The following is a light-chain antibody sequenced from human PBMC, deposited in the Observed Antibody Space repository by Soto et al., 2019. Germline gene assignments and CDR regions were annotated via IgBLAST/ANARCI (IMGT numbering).Light chain of an antibody. Sequence: QSALTQPRSVSGSPGQSVTISCTGTSRDVCGYNYVSWYQQYPGKAPRLMIYDVTKRPSGVHDRFSGSKSGNTASLTISGLKGEDEADYFSCSYACSNNVSFGGGTKVTVL. V-gene: IGLV2-11*01. CDR3: CSYACSNNVS. CDR1: SRDVCGYNY. CDR2: DVT. J-gene: IGLJ2*01.